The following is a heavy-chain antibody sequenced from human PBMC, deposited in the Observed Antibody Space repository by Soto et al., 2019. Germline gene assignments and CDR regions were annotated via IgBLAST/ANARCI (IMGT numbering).Heavy chain of an antibody. D-gene: IGHD6-19*01. V-gene: IGHV5-51*01. J-gene: IGHJ6*02. Sequence: GASLKISCKVSGYTFSTYWIGWVRQMPGKGLEWMGIIYPGDSDTRYSPSFQGQVTISADKSTKTAYLQWSSLKASDTAMYYCVRETGYSSGWSYGLDVWVQGTTVTVSS. CDR1: GYTFSTYW. CDR2: IYPGDSDT. CDR3: VRETGYSSGWSYGLDV.